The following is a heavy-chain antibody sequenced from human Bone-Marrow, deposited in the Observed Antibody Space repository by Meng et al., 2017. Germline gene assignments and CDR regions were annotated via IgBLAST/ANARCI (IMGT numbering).Heavy chain of an antibody. D-gene: IGHD3-22*01. CDR1: CGSISSGTYY. J-gene: IGHJ5*02. CDR3: ARYVFDSSSLYSNWFDP. CDR2: IHYSGST. V-gene: IGHV4-31*03. Sequence: QVQLQESGPGLVKPSQTLSLTCTVSCGSISSGTYYWGWIRQLPGKGLEWIAYIHYSGSTYYSPSLKSRVTISVDTSKNQLSLKLSSMTAADTAVYYCARYVFDSSSLYSNWFDPWGQGTLVTVSS.